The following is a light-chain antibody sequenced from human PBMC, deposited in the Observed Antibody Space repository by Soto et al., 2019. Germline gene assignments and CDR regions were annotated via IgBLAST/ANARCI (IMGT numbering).Light chain of an antibody. CDR3: QPYNSYSEA. V-gene: IGKV1-5*03. CDR2: KAS. Sequence: DIQMTQSPSTLSGSVGDRVTIPCRASQTISSWLAWYQQKPGKAPKLLIYKASTLKSGVPSRFSGSGSGTEFTLTISSLQPDDFATYYCQPYNSYSEAFGQGTKVDIK. CDR1: QTISSW. J-gene: IGKJ1*01.